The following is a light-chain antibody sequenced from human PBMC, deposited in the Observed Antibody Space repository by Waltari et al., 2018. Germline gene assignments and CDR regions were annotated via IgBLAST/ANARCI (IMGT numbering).Light chain of an antibody. CDR3: QQYYTTPYT. CDR2: WAS. Sequence: DIVMTQSPDSLAVSMGETATINCNSSQTLLYNSNNKNYLAWYQQKPGQPPQLLVYWASILYSGVPDRFSGSGSGTDFTLTISSLQAEDVAVYYCQQYYTTPYTFGQGTKLEIK. V-gene: IGKV4-1*01. CDR1: QTLLYNSNNKNY. J-gene: IGKJ2*01.